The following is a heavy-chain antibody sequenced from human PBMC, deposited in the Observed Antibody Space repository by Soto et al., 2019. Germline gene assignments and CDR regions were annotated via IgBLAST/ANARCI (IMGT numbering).Heavy chain of an antibody. CDR3: ARDPLPNAYCMSTFCYRLPWFDP. CDR1: GFTFSSYA. J-gene: IGHJ5*02. D-gene: IGHD2-2*01. Sequence: QVQLVESGGGVVQPGRSLRLSCAASGFTFSSYAMHWVRQAPGKGLEWVAVISYDGSNKYYADSVKGRFTISRDNSKNTLCLQMNSLIAEDTAVYYCARDPLPNAYCMSTFCYRLPWFDPWGQGALVTVSS. CDR2: ISYDGSNK. V-gene: IGHV3-30-3*01.